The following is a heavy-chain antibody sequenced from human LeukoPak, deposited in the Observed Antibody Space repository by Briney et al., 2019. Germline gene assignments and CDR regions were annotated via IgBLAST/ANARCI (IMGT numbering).Heavy chain of an antibody. V-gene: IGHV3-7*03. CDR3: AKISQSYSSSWYPTGYFDY. Sequence: GGSLRLSCAASGFTFSSYWMSWVRQAPGKGLEWVANIKQDGSEKYYVDSVKGRFTISRDNAKNPLYLQMNSLRAEDTAVYFCAKISQSYSSSWYPTGYFDYWGQGTLVTVSS. CDR2: IKQDGSEK. CDR1: GFTFSSYW. D-gene: IGHD6-13*01. J-gene: IGHJ4*02.